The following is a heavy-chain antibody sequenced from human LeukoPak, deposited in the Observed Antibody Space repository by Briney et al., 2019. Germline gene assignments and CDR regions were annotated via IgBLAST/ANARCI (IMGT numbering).Heavy chain of an antibody. Sequence: GASVKVSCKASGYTFTSYDINWVRQATGQGLEWMGWMNPNSGNTGYAQKFQGRVTMTRNTSTSTAYMELSSLRSEDTAVYYCARAMVRGVIITRYYYMDVWGKGTTVTVSS. CDR2: MNPNSGNT. V-gene: IGHV1-8*01. CDR3: ARAMVRGVIITRYYYMDV. D-gene: IGHD3-10*01. J-gene: IGHJ6*03. CDR1: GYTFTSYD.